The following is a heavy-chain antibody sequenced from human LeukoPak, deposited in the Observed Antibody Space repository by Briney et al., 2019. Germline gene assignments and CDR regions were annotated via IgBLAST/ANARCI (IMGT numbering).Heavy chain of an antibody. J-gene: IGHJ4*02. CDR1: GFTFSSYV. D-gene: IGHD6-13*01. CDR3: ARIGYSSSSLDY. CDR2: ISYDGSNE. Sequence: GGSLRLSCAASGFTFSSYVMHWVRQAPGKGLEWVAIISYDGSNEYYADSVKGRFTISRDNSKNTLYLQMNSLRAADTAVYYCARIGYSSSSLDYWGQGTLVTVSS. V-gene: IGHV3-30*04.